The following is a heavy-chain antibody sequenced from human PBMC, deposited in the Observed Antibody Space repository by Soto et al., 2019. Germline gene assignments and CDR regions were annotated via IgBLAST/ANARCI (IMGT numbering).Heavy chain of an antibody. CDR2: ISYDGSNK. D-gene: IGHD2-21*01. Sequence: TGGSLRLSCAASGFTFSSYAMHWVRQAPGKGLEWVAVISYDGSNKYYADSVKGRFTISRDNSKNTLYLQMNSLRAEDTAVYYCARDAGSIDAFDIWGQGTMVTVSS. CDR1: GFTFSSYA. CDR3: ARDAGSIDAFDI. V-gene: IGHV3-30-3*01. J-gene: IGHJ3*02.